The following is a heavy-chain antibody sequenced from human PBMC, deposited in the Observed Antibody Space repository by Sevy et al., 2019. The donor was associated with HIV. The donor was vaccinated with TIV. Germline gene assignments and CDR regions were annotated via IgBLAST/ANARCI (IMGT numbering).Heavy chain of an antibody. Sequence: GGSLRLSCVASGFTFSDHYMEWVRQAPGKGLEWVGRTRNKADGYTTEYAASVKGRFTISRDESKNSLYVQMNSLKAEDTAVYYWATHAGIAAAGRVFDCWGQGTLVTVSS. V-gene: IGHV3-72*01. CDR1: GFTFSDHY. J-gene: IGHJ4*02. D-gene: IGHD6-13*01. CDR2: TRNKADGYTT. CDR3: ATHAGIAAAGRVFDC.